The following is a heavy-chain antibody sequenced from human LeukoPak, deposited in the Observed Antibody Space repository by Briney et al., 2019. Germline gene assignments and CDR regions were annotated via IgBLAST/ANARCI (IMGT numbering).Heavy chain of an antibody. V-gene: IGHV4-34*01. Sequence: SETLSLTCAVYGGSFSGYYWSWIRQPPGKGLEWIGEINHSGSTNYNPSLKGRVTISVDTSKNQFSLKLSSVTAADTAVYYCARDIVVVPAAIRRVRWFDPWGQGTLVTVSS. D-gene: IGHD2-2*01. J-gene: IGHJ5*02. CDR1: GGSFSGYY. CDR2: INHSGST. CDR3: ARDIVVVPAAIRRVRWFDP.